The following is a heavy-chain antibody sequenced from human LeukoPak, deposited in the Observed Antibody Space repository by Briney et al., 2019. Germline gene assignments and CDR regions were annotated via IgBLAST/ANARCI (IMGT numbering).Heavy chain of an antibody. CDR2: ISSSGSTI. CDR3: ARDGYIVVVPAAMGPFDY. Sequence: PGGSLRLSCAASGFTFSDYYMSWIRQAPGKGLEWVSYISSSGSTIYYADSVKGRFTISRDNAKNTLYLQMNSLRAEDTAVYYCARDGYIVVVPAAMGPFDYWGQGTLVTVSS. CDR1: GFTFSDYY. J-gene: IGHJ4*02. D-gene: IGHD2-2*01. V-gene: IGHV3-11*04.